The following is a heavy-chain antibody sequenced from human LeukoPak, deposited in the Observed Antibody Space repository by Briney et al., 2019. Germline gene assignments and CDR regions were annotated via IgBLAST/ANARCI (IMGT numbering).Heavy chain of an antibody. CDR3: ARDRARVVAATLPDY. D-gene: IGHD2-15*01. CDR2: ISSSSSYI. V-gene: IGHV3-21*01. CDR1: GFTFSSYS. J-gene: IGHJ4*02. Sequence: PGGSLRLSCAASGFTFSSYSMNWVRQAPGKGLEWVSSISSSSSYIYYADSVKGRFTISRDNAKNSLYLQMNSLRAEDTAVYYCARDRARVVAATLPDYWGQGTLVTISS.